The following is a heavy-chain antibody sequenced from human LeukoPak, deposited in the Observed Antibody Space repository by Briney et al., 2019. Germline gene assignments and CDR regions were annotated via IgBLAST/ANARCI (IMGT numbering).Heavy chain of an antibody. V-gene: IGHV3-7*01. Sequence: GGSLRLSCAASGFTFSSYWMSWVRQAPGKGLEWVVNIKQDGSEKYYVDSVKGRFTISRDNAKNSLYLQMNSLRAEDTAVYYCARDDYDYVWGSLAYYYYMDVWGKGTTVTVSS. CDR2: IKQDGSEK. CDR3: ARDDYDYVWGSLAYYYYMDV. CDR1: GFTFSSYW. J-gene: IGHJ6*03. D-gene: IGHD3-16*01.